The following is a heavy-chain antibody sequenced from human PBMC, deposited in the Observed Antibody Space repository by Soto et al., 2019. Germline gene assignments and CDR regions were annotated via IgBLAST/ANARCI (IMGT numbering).Heavy chain of an antibody. J-gene: IGHJ6*03. CDR2: IIPILGIA. D-gene: IGHD4-17*01. CDR1: GGTFRSYS. Sequence: SVNVSDKASGGTFRSYSTTWVRQATGQGFEWMVRIIPILGIANYAQKFQGRVTITADKSTSTAYMELSSLRSEDTAVYYCAADGAYGDDYYYYYMDVWGKGTTVTVSS. CDR3: AADGAYGDDYYYYYMDV. V-gene: IGHV1-69*02.